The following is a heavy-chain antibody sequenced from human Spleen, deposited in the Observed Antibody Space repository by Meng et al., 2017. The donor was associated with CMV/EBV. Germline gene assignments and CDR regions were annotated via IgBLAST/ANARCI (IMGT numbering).Heavy chain of an antibody. CDR2: ISSGGATI. Sequence: GGSLRLSCAASGFTFSFYEMNWVRQAPGKGLEWVSYISSGGATIYYTDSVKGRFTISRDNAKNSLYLQMNSLRAEDTAVYYCARDQDGDSTAGGGFDPWGQGTLVTVSS. V-gene: IGHV3-48*03. CDR3: ARDQDGDSTAGGGFDP. D-gene: IGHD4-17*01. J-gene: IGHJ5*02. CDR1: GFTFSFYE.